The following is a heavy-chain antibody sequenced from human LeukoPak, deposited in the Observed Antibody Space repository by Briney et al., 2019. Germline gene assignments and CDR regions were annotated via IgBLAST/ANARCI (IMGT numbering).Heavy chain of an antibody. CDR2: IDPNSGGT. CDR1: GYTFTGYY. D-gene: IGHD6-13*01. CDR3: ARGYPLSTTAAGTYFQH. J-gene: IGHJ1*01. V-gene: IGHV1-2*02. Sequence: ASVRVSCKASGYTFTGYYLHWVRQAPGQGLEWMGWIDPNSGGTNYAQKFQGRVTMTRDTSISTAYMELSRLRSDDTAVYYCARGYPLSTTAAGTYFQHWGQGTLVTVSS.